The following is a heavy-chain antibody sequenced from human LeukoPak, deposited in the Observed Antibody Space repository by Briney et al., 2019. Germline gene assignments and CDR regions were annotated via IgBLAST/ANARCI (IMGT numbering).Heavy chain of an antibody. CDR1: GFIFSNYG. D-gene: IGHD6-13*01. CDR3: AKVVQYTASTGTGLDY. J-gene: IGHJ4*02. Sequence: GGSLRLLCAAWGFIFSNYGMHGARQAPGKGVDCVAVIWYDGSYKYYADSVKGRFTISRDNSRNTLYLQMNSLRAEDTAIYYCAKVVQYTASTGTGLDYWGQGTLVTVSS. V-gene: IGHV3-33*06. CDR2: IWYDGSYK.